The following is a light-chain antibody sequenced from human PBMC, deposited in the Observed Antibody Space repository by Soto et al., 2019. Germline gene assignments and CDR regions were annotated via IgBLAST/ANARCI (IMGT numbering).Light chain of an antibody. CDR2: EGS. V-gene: IGLV2-23*01. J-gene: IGLJ3*02. CDR1: SSDVGSYNL. CDR3: CAYAGSSTWV. Sequence: QSVLTQPASVSGSPGQSITISCTGTSSDVGSYNLVSWYQQHSVKAPKLMIYEGSKRPSGVSNRFSGSKSGNTASLTISGLQAEDEADYYCCAYAGSSTWVFGVGTKLTVL.